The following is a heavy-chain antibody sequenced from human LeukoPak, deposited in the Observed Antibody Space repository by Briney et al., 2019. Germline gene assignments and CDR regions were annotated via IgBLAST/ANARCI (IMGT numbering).Heavy chain of an antibody. J-gene: IGHJ5*02. CDR1: GGPISSYY. Sequence: SETLSLTCTASGGPISSYYWSWIRQPPGKGLEWIGYIYYSGNSNYNPSLNSRVTISVDTSKNQFSLRLSSVTAADTAIYYCARDLGYCSTASCYAWFDPWGQGTLVTVSS. CDR2: IYYSGNS. V-gene: IGHV4-59*01. D-gene: IGHD2-2*01. CDR3: ARDLGYCSTASCYAWFDP.